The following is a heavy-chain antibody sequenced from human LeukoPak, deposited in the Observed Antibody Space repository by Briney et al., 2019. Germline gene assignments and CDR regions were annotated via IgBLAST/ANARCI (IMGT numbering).Heavy chain of an antibody. CDR1: DFTVSNAW. Sequence: GGSLRLSCAASDFTVSNAWMKWVRQAPGKGLEWVARIKSKSNGGTTDYAAPMKGRFTILRDDSKNTLYLQMNSLKTEDTAVYYCTTDGVVAGNFYFDYWGRGTRVTVSS. D-gene: IGHD6-19*01. J-gene: IGHJ4*02. V-gene: IGHV3-15*07. CDR2: IKSKSNGGTT. CDR3: TTDGVVAGNFYFDY.